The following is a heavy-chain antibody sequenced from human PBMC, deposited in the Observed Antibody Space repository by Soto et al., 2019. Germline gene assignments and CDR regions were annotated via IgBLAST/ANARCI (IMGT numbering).Heavy chain of an antibody. J-gene: IGHJ5*02. CDR3: ARVGPWVPSYYDRSPYTFENWFDP. CDR1: GYSISSGYY. Sequence: PSETLSLTGAVSGYSISSGYYCGWPRQPPGKGLEWIGSIYHGGSTYYTPSLNSRVTLSIDMPNNHVSLTLNSVTAADTSVYYCARVGPWVPSYYDRSPYTFENWFDPWGQGTLVTVSS. D-gene: IGHD3-22*01. V-gene: IGHV4-38-2*01. CDR2: IYHGGST.